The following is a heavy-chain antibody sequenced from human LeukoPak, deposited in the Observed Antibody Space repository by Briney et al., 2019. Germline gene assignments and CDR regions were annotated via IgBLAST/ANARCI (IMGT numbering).Heavy chain of an antibody. Sequence: TETLSLTCTVSGGSISSYYWSWIRQPPGKGLEWIGHIYYSGSTNYNPSLKSRVTISVDTSKNQFSLKLSSVTAADTAVYYCARVSRIFDYWGQGTLVTVSS. CDR1: GGSISSYY. V-gene: IGHV4-59*01. CDR3: ARVSRIFDY. J-gene: IGHJ4*02. CDR2: IYYSGST. D-gene: IGHD2-15*01.